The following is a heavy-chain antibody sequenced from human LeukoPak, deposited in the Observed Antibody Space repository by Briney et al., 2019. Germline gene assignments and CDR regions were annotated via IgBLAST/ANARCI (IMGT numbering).Heavy chain of an antibody. CDR2: IHYSGST. D-gene: IGHD6-13*01. V-gene: IGHV4-59*01. CDR1: GGSISRYY. J-gene: IGHJ6*02. CDR3: ARSPTRVSGMDV. Sequence: SETLSLTCTVSGGSISRYYWSWIRQSPGTGLEWIGYIHYSGSTNYNPSLKSRVIISIGTPDNHFSLNLTSVTAADTAVYYCARSPTRVSGMDVWGQGTTVTVSS.